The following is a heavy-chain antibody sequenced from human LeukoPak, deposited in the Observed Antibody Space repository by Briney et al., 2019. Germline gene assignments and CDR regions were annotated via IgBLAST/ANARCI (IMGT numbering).Heavy chain of an antibody. Sequence: SETLSLTCAVYGGSFSSGDYYWSWIRQPPGKGLEWIGSTYPSGSTYYNPSLKSRVTISVDTSKNQFSLKLSSVTAADTAVYYCARSSPRYYYGMDVWGQGTTVTVSS. V-gene: IGHV4-61*08. J-gene: IGHJ6*02. CDR2: TYPSGST. CDR1: GGSFSSGDYY. CDR3: ARSSPRYYYGMDV.